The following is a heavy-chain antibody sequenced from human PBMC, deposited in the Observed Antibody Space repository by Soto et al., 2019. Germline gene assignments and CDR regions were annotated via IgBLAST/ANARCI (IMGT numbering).Heavy chain of an antibody. Sequence: QLQLQESGPGLVKPSETLSLTCTVSGGSISSSSYYWGWIRQPPGKGLEWIGSIYYSGSTYYNPSXKXRXXISVDTSKNQFSLKLSSVTAADTAVYYCYEGAPDYWGQGTLVTVSS. CDR3: YEGAPDY. CDR2: IYYSGST. V-gene: IGHV4-39*01. J-gene: IGHJ4*02. D-gene: IGHD1-26*01. CDR1: GGSISSSSYY.